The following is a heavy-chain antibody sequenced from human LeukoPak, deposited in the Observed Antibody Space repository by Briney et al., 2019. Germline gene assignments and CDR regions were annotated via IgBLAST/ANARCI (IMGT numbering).Heavy chain of an antibody. Sequence: GGSLRLSCAASGFTVSSNYMSWVRQAPGKGLEWVSVIYSGGSTYYADSVKGRFTISRHNSKNTLYLQMNSLRAEDTAVYYCARGSPTLSSTYYDFWSGYYTPEDYYYGMDVWGQGTTVTVSS. CDR3: ARGSPTLSSTYYDFWSGYYTPEDYYYGMDV. J-gene: IGHJ6*02. CDR2: IYSGGST. D-gene: IGHD3-3*01. V-gene: IGHV3-53*01. CDR1: GFTVSSNY.